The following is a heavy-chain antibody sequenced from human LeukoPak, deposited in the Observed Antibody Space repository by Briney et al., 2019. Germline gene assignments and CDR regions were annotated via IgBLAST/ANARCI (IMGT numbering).Heavy chain of an antibody. V-gene: IGHV4-38-2*02. J-gene: IGHJ4*02. CDR2: ISQSGIA. Sequence: ETLSLTCAVTGYSIKTSHYWGWIRQPPGEGLEWIGNISQSGIASYTQSLRSRVLISLVISKNQFSLQMTSVTAADTAVYFCARESVMHRIVAGDYFDSSGAGTLVTVSP. CDR3: ARESVMHRIVAGDYFDS. CDR1: GYSIKTSHY. D-gene: IGHD2-15*01.